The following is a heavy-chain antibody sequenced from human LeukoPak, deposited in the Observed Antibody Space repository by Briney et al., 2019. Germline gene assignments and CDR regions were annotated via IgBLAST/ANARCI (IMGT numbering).Heavy chain of an antibody. CDR3: ARTFWSGFDP. J-gene: IGHJ5*02. CDR1: GGSFSGYY. Sequence: SETLSLTCAVYGGSFSGYYWSWIRQPPGKGLEWIGEINHSGSTNYNRSLKSRVTISVDTSKNQFSLKLSSVTAADTAVYYCARTFWSGFDPWGQGTLVTVSS. CDR2: INHSGST. D-gene: IGHD3-3*01. V-gene: IGHV4-34*01.